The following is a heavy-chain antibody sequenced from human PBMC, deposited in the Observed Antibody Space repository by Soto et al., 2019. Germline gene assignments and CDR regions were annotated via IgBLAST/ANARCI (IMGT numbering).Heavy chain of an antibody. CDR3: ARVWGFTDY. Sequence: EVQLVESGGGLIQPGGALRLTCTASGFSLSHYWMHWIRQAPGKGLVWVSRINLDGSSTDYAPSVKGRFTISRDNAKNTLYLQMNSLAADDTAVYYCARVWGFTDYWGRGTLVIVSS. V-gene: IGHV3-74*01. CDR2: INLDGSST. CDR1: GFSLSHYW. J-gene: IGHJ4*02. D-gene: IGHD7-27*01.